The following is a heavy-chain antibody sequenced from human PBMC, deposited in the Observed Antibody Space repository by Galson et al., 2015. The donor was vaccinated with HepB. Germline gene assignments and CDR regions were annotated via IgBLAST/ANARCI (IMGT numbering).Heavy chain of an antibody. J-gene: IGHJ6*02. Sequence: SLRLSCAASGFTFRSYSMNWVRQAPGKGLEWVSCISSSSNKKYYADSVTGRFTISRDNAKNSLSLQMNSLRAEDTAVYYCARVGIDDVVIDNTEDYYYYGMDVWGQGTTVTVSS. CDR1: GFTFRSYS. CDR3: ARVGIDDVVIDNTEDYYYYGMDV. CDR2: ISSSSNKK. D-gene: IGHD2/OR15-2a*01. V-gene: IGHV3-21*01.